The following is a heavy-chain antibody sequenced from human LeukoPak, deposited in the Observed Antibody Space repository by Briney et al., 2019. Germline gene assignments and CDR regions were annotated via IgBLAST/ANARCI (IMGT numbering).Heavy chain of an antibody. CDR3: AREGGGGSSRYFDY. CDR1: GFTFSSYL. V-gene: IGHV3-74*01. J-gene: IGHJ4*02. CDR2: IHTNVTNT. D-gene: IGHD1-26*01. Sequence: GGSLRLSCAASGFTFSSYLMHWVRHAPAKGLVWVSRIHTNVTNTNYADSVKGRFTISSDNAKNTLYLQMNSLRVEDTAVYYCAREGGGGSSRYFDYWGQGTLVTVSS.